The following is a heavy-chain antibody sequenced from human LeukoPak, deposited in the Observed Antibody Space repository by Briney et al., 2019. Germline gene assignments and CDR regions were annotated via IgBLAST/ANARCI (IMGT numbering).Heavy chain of an antibody. CDR3: ARDSGSIAAAGFLDY. J-gene: IGHJ4*02. D-gene: IGHD6-13*01. CDR2: INPSGGST. CDR1: GYTFTSYY. Sequence: GASVKVSCKASGYTFTSYYMHWVRQAPGQGLEWMGIINPSGGSTSYAQKFQGRVTMTRDMSTSTVYMELSSLRSEDTAVYYCARDSGSIAAAGFLDYWGQGTLVTVSS. V-gene: IGHV1-46*01.